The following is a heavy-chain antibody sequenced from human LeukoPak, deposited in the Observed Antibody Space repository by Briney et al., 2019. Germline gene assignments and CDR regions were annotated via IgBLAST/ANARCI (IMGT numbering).Heavy chain of an antibody. CDR3: ATGGLLRGSLTGTTD. CDR2: ISSSSSYI. V-gene: IGHV3-21*01. Sequence: GGSLRLSCAASGFTFSSYSMNWVRQAPGKGLEWVSSISSSSSYIYYADSVKGRFTISRDNAKNSLYLQMNSLRAEDTAVYYCATGGLLRGSLTGTTDWGQGTLVTVSS. J-gene: IGHJ4*02. D-gene: IGHD1-20*01. CDR1: GFTFSSYS.